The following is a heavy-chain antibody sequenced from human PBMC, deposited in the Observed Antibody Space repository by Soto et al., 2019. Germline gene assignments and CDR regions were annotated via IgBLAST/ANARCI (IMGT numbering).Heavy chain of an antibody. V-gene: IGHV5-51*01. CDR2: IYPGDSET. D-gene: IGHD2-15*01. J-gene: IGHJ5*02. CDR1: GYSFAGYW. CDR3: ARGVLGYCSGGTCPTPNWFDP. Sequence: GESLKISWNGSGYSFAGYWIGWVRQMPGKGLEWMGIIYPGDSETRYSPSFQGQVTISADKSISTAYLQWSSLKASDTAMYYCARGVLGYCSGGTCPTPNWFDPWGQSTLVTVSS.